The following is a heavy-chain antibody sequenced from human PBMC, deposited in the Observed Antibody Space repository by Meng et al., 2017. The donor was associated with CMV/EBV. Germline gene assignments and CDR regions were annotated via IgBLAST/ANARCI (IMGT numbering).Heavy chain of an antibody. CDR2: IRYDGSNK. CDR1: FTFSSYG. V-gene: IGHV3-30*02. CDR3: AKEWGWCSSTSCYTLDY. J-gene: IGHJ4*02. D-gene: IGHD2-2*01. Sequence: FTFSSYGMHWVRQAPGKGLEWVVFIRYDGSNKYYADSVKGRFTISRDNSKNTLYLQMNSLRAEDTAVYYCAKEWGWCSSTSCYTLDYWGQGTLVTVSS.